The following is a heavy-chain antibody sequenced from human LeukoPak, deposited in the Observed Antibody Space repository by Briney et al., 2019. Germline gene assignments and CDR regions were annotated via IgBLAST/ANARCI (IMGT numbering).Heavy chain of an antibody. Sequence: GGSLRLSCAASGLTFINFGMTWVRQAPGKGLEWVSAISGSAVITFYADSVKGRFTISRDNSKNTLYLQMNSLRAEDAALYYCAKSRLSGINDAFDIWGQGTMVTVSS. CDR1: GLTFINFG. J-gene: IGHJ3*02. CDR2: ISGSAVIT. CDR3: AKSRLSGINDAFDI. V-gene: IGHV3-23*01. D-gene: IGHD3-3*01.